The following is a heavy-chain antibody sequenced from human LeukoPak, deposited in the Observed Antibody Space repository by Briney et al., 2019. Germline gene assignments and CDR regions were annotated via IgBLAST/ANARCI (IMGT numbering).Heavy chain of an antibody. CDR1: GGSISSGTW. V-gene: IGHV4-4*02. CDR3: ARVRVTPYISIDS. Sequence: SETLSLTCAVSGGSISSGTWWSWVRQPPGKGLEWIGEIYHSGSTNNNPSLKSRVTISVDKSKNQFSLKLNSVTAADTAVYYCARVRVTPYISIDSWGQGTLVTVSS. CDR2: IYHSGST. D-gene: IGHD4-23*01. J-gene: IGHJ4*02.